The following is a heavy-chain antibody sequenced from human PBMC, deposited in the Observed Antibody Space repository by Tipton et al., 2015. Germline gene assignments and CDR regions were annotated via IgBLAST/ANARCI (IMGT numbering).Heavy chain of an antibody. D-gene: IGHD4-23*01. CDR1: GVAFTTGGYY. V-gene: IGHV4-39*07. J-gene: IGHJ4*02. Sequence: TLSLTCTVSGVAFTTGGYYWVWIRQPPGKGLEWVGKIYHSGNPSYTPSLKSRVTISVDASKNQFSLKVSSVTAADTAVYYCARDYGGIDNWGQGTLVTVSS. CDR3: ARDYGGIDN. CDR2: IYHSGNP.